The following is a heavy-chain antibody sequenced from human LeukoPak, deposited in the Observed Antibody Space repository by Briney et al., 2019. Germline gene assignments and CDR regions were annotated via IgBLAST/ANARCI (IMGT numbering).Heavy chain of an antibody. J-gene: IGHJ4*02. CDR2: ISYDGSNK. Sequence: PGGSLRLSCAASGFTFSSYGMHWVRQAPGKGLEWVAVISYDGSNKYYADSVKGRFTISRDNSKNTLYPQMNSLRAEDTAVYYCAKDRKVGRLYSSGWYPDYWGQGTLVTVSS. V-gene: IGHV3-30*18. D-gene: IGHD6-19*01. CDR1: GFTFSSYG. CDR3: AKDRKVGRLYSSGWYPDY.